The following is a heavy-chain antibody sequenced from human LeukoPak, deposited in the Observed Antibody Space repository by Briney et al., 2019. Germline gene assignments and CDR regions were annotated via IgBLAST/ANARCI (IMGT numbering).Heavy chain of an antibody. Sequence: GGSLRLSCAGSGFTFSNCAMSWVRQAPGKGLEWVSSISGSGGTTYYADSVKRRFTISGDNSKKTLHLQMNSLRAQDTAVYRCAKGFYGSGSSDYWGQGTRVTVSS. J-gene: IGHJ4*02. CDR2: ISGSGGTT. V-gene: IGHV3-23*01. CDR3: AKGFYGSGSSDY. D-gene: IGHD3-10*01. CDR1: GFTFSNCA.